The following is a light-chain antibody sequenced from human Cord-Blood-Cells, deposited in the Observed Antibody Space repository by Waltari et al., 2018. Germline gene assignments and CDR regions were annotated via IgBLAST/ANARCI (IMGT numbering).Light chain of an antibody. Sequence: QSVLTLPPSASGTPLQSVSITCSGSSPHIGSNTVNWYQQLPGTTPKLLIYSIKQRPSGVPDRFSGSKSGTSASLAISGLQSEDEADYYCAAWDDSLNGVVFGGGTKLTVL. CDR2: SIK. CDR3: AAWDDSLNGVV. CDR1: SPHIGSNT. J-gene: IGLJ2*01. V-gene: IGLV1-44*01.